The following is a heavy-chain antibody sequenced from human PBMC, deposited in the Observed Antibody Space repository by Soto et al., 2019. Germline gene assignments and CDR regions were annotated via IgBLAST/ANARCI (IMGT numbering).Heavy chain of an antibody. CDR2: ISGSGGST. D-gene: IGHD2-2*01. CDR3: EKEGDNTSRFYFDN. CDR1: GFTFSNCA. Sequence: WGSLRLSCAASGFTFSNCAMSWVRQAPGKGLEWVSTISGSGGSTYYAASVKGRFTISRDNSKSTLYLQMNSLSAEDTAVYHCEKEGDNTSRFYFDNWGQGPLVTVSS. V-gene: IGHV3-23*01. J-gene: IGHJ4*02.